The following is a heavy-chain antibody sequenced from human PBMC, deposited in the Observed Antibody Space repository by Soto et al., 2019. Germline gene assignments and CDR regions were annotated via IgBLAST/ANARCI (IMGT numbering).Heavy chain of an antibody. CDR3: AKVTDGSGYSAFDY. CDR2: INAGNGNT. D-gene: IGHD3-22*01. Sequence: QVQLVQSGAEVKMPGASVKVSCKASGYTFTTYTMHWVRQAPGQRLEWMGWINAGNGNTKYSQNFQDRVTITRDTSASTAYMELSSLRSEDTAVYYCAKVTDGSGYSAFDYWGQGTLVTVSS. J-gene: IGHJ4*02. V-gene: IGHV1-3*01. CDR1: GYTFTTYT.